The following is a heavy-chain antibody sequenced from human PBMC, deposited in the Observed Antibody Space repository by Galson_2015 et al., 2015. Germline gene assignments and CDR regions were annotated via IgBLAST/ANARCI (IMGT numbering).Heavy chain of an antibody. Sequence: SLRLSCAASGFTVSSSYMSWVRQAPGKGLEWVSVIYSGGSTYYADSVKGRFTISRDNSKNTLYLQMNSLRAEDTAVYYCARDIGYWYFDLWGRGTLVTVSS. D-gene: IGHD3-10*01. CDR2: IYSGGST. CDR1: GFTVSSSY. J-gene: IGHJ2*01. CDR3: ARDIGYWYFDL. V-gene: IGHV3-66*01.